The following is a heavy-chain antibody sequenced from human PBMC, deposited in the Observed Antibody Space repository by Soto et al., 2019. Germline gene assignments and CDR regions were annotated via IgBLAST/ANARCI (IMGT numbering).Heavy chain of an antibody. Sequence: SVKVSCKASGGTFSSYAISWVRQAPGQGLEWMGGIIPIFGTANYAQKFQGRVTITADESTSTAYMELSSLRSEDTAVYYCASRRRYSSSSNYYYYYGMDVWGRGTTVTVSS. D-gene: IGHD6-6*01. J-gene: IGHJ6*02. CDR1: GGTFSSYA. CDR3: ASRRRYSSSSNYYYYYGMDV. V-gene: IGHV1-69*13. CDR2: IIPIFGTA.